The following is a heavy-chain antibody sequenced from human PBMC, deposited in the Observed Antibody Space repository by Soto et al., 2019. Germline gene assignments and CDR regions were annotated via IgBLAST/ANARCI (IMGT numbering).Heavy chain of an antibody. D-gene: IGHD3-16*02. J-gene: IGHJ6*02. CDR2: IHYSGST. CDR1: CGSISSSSYY. Sequence: PSETLSLTCTVSCGSISSSSYYWGWIRQPPGKGLEWIGSIHYSGSTYYNPSLKSRVTISVDTSKNQFSLKLSSVTAADTAVYYCARSIVIAYYYYGMDVWGQGTTVTVSS. CDR3: ARSIVIAYYYYGMDV. V-gene: IGHV4-39*01.